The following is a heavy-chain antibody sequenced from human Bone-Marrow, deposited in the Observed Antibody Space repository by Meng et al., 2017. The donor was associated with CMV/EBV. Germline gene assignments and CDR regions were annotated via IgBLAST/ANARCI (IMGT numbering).Heavy chain of an antibody. V-gene: IGHV1-69*10. CDR1: GGTFSSYA. D-gene: IGHD2-2*01. Sequence: SVKVSCKASGGTFSSYAISWVRQAPGQGLEWMGGIIPILGIANYAQKFQGRVTITADKSTSTAYMELSSLRSEDTAVYYCARDCRDQLPQSDNWFDPWGQGTLVTAPQ. CDR2: IIPILGIA. CDR3: ARDCRDQLPQSDNWFDP. J-gene: IGHJ5*02.